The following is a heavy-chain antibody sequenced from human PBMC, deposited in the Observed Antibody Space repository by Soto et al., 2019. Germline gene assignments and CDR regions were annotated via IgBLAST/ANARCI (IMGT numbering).Heavy chain of an antibody. CDR1: GLTFSSFA. Sequence: QVQLVESGGGVVQPGRSLRLSCAASGLTFSSFAMHWFRQAPGKWLEWVALISHAGNNQYYADSVMCRFTVSSDTCMSTLSQQLTSLSTEDTAIYYCARYGGWREYLQNWGQGTPFTFSS. CDR2: ISHAGNNQ. CDR3: ARYGGWREYLQN. V-gene: IGHV3-30-3*01. D-gene: IGHD6-19*01. J-gene: IGHJ1*01.